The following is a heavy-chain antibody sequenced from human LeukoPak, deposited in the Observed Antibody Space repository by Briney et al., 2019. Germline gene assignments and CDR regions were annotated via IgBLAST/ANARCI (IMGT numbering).Heavy chain of an antibody. CDR3: AKDRGRSLYGSGSYYSDY. J-gene: IGHJ4*02. Sequence: GGSLRLSCAASGFTFSSYGMHWVRQAPGKGLEGVAFIRYDGSNKYYADSVKGRFTISRDNSKNTLYLQMNSLRAEDTAVYYCAKDRGRSLYGSGSYYSDYWGQGTLVTVSS. CDR2: IRYDGSNK. V-gene: IGHV3-30*02. CDR1: GFTFSSYG. D-gene: IGHD3-10*01.